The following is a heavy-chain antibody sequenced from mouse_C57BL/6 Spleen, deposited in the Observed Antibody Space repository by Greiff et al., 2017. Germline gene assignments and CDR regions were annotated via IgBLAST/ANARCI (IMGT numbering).Heavy chain of an antibody. CDR2: IYPGSGST. D-gene: IGHD2-4*01. CDR3: ARYDYDPVYAMDD. CDR1: GYTFTSYW. V-gene: IGHV1-55*01. J-gene: IGHJ4*01. Sequence: QVQLQQPGAELVKPGASVKMSCKASGYTFTSYWITWVKQRPGQGLEWIGDIYPGSGSTNYNEKFKSKATLTVDTSSSTAYMQLSSLTSEDSAVYYCARYDYDPVYAMDDWGQGTSVTVSS.